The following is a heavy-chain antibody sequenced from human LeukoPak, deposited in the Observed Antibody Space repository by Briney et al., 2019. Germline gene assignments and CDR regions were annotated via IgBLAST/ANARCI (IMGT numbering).Heavy chain of an antibody. CDR1: GYTFTSYG. CDR3: ARDAVRYNWNYDWFDP. V-gene: IGHV1-18*01. D-gene: IGHD1-7*01. CDR2: ISAYNGNT. Sequence: ASVKVSCKASGYTFTSYGISWVRQAPGQGLEWMGWISAYNGNTNYAQKLQGRVTMTTDTSTSTAYMELRSLRSDDTAVYYCARDAVRYNWNYDWFDPWCQGTLVTVSS. J-gene: IGHJ5*02.